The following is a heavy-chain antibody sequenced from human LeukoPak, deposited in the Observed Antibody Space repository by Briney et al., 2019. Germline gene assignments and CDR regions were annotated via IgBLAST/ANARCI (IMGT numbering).Heavy chain of an antibody. CDR2: IYYSGST. CDR3: ARHDSYGSSNWFDP. V-gene: IGHV4-59*08. D-gene: IGHD4-17*01. CDR1: GGSISSYY. J-gene: IGHJ5*02. Sequence: SETLSLTCTVSGGSISSYYWTWIRQPPGKGLEWIGYIYYSGSTNYNPSLKSRASISVDTSNNQFSLKLNSVAAADTAVYYCARHDSYGSSNWFDPWGQGTLVTVSS.